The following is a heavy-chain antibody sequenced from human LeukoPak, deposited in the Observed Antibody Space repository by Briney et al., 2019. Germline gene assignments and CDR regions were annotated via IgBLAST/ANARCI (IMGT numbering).Heavy chain of an antibody. Sequence: GGSLRLSCAASGFTFSSYAMSWVRQAPGKGLEWVSSISSSSSYIYYADSVKGRFTISRDNAKNSLYLQMNSLRAEDTAVYYCARDQAAAGTLAFVYWGQGTLVTVSS. CDR2: ISSSSSYI. CDR3: ARDQAAAGTLAFVY. D-gene: IGHD6-13*01. CDR1: GFTFSSYA. J-gene: IGHJ4*02. V-gene: IGHV3-21*01.